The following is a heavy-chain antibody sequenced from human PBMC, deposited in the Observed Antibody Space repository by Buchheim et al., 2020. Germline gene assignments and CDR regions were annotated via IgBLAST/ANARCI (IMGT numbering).Heavy chain of an antibody. D-gene: IGHD1-1*01. J-gene: IGHJ3*02. V-gene: IGHV4-39*02. CDR1: GASISSTTYY. Sequence: QLQLQESGPGLVKPSQTLSLICTVSGASISSTTYYWTWFRQHPGKGLEWIGSVSYSGTAYYNPSLQSRVAIYLDTSHNQLSLRLSYMTAADTAVYRCARDGTSCGSQCGTAIDVYDIWGQGT. CDR3: ARDGTSCGSQCGTAIDVYDI. CDR2: VSYSGTA.